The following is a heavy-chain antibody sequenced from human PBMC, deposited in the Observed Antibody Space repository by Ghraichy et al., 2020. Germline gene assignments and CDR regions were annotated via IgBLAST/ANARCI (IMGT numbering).Heavy chain of an antibody. V-gene: IGHV3-53*01. CDR3: VRVESSTWHFEY. CDR1: GFTVSSIY. CDR2: IYTGGST. D-gene: IGHD6-13*01. Sequence: GGSLRLSCAASGFTVSSIYMTWVRQAPGKGLEWVSTIYTGGSTYYADSVKGRFTISRDTSKNTLYLQMNILRAEDTAVYYCVRVESSTWHFEYWGQGTLVTVSS. J-gene: IGHJ4*02.